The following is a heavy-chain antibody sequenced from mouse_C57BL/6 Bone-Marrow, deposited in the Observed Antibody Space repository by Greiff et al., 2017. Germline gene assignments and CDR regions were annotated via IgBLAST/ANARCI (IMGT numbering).Heavy chain of an antibody. J-gene: IGHJ2*01. CDR1: GYTFTSYW. V-gene: IGHV1-55*01. CDR2: IYPGSSST. Sequence: QVQLKQPGAELVKPGASVKMSCKASGYTFTSYWITWVKQRPGQGLEWIGDIYPGSSSTNYNEKFKSKATLTVDTSSSPAYRQLSSLTSEDSAVYYCDYYGNYGGYWGQGTTLTVSS. CDR3: DYYGNYGGY. D-gene: IGHD2-1*01.